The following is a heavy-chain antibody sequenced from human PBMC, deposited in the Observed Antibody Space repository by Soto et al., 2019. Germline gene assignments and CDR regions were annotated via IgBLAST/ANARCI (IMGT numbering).Heavy chain of an antibody. J-gene: IGHJ6*02. CDR3: ARDRMSSSGYGMDV. Sequence: AETLSLTCTFSDGSISIYYWNWIRQPPGKGLEWIGYIYYSGSTNYNPSLKSRVTISVDTSKNQFSLKLSSVTAADTAVYYCARDRMSSSGYGMDVWGQGTTVTVSS. CDR1: DGSISIYY. D-gene: IGHD6-13*01. CDR2: IYYSGST. V-gene: IGHV4-59*01.